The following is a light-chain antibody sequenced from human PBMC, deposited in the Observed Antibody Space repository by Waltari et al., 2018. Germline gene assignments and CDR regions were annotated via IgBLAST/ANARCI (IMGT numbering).Light chain of an antibody. CDR3: SSYTSSSPVV. Sequence: QSALTQPASVSGSPGQSITISCTGTSSDVGGYNYVSWYQQHPGKAPKLMIYEVSNRPSGVSNRFSGCKSCNTASLTIPGLQAEDEADYYCSSYTSSSPVVFGGGTKLTVL. J-gene: IGLJ2*01. CDR1: SSDVGGYNY. V-gene: IGLV2-14*01. CDR2: EVS.